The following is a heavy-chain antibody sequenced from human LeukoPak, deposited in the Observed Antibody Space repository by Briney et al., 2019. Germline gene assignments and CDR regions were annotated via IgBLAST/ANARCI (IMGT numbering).Heavy chain of an antibody. Sequence: ASAKVSCKASGYTFTSYGISWVRQAPGQGLEWMGWISAYNGNTNYAQKLQGRVTMTTDTSTSTAYMELRSLRSDDTAVYYCARDGADVLLWFGESYGMDVWGQGTTVTVSS. CDR1: GYTFTSYG. CDR3: ARDGADVLLWFGESYGMDV. V-gene: IGHV1-18*01. J-gene: IGHJ6*02. D-gene: IGHD3-10*01. CDR2: ISAYNGNT.